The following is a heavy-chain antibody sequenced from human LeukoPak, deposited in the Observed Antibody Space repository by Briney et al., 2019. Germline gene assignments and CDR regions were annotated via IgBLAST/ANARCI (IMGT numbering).Heavy chain of an antibody. D-gene: IGHD3-10*01. CDR3: ARGQWFGESPPFDY. V-gene: IGHV4-34*01. Sequence: SETLSLTCAVYGGSFSGYYWSWIRQPPGKGLEWIGEINHSGGTNYNPSLKSRVTISVDTSKNQFSLKLSSVTAADTAVYYCARGQWFGESPPFDYWGQGTLVTVSS. CDR2: INHSGGT. CDR1: GGSFSGYY. J-gene: IGHJ4*02.